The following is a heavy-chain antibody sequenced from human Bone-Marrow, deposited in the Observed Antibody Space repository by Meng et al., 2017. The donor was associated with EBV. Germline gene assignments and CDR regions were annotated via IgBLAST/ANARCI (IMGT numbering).Heavy chain of an antibody. Sequence: GEVTKPGASVKFSCKASGYTFTRYYMHWVRQAPGQGLEWMGIINPSGGSTSYAQKFQGRVTMTRDTSTSTVYMELSSLRSEDTAVYYCARGGTNCSGGSCYPYNWFDPWGQGTLVTVSS. V-gene: IGHV1-46*01. J-gene: IGHJ5*02. CDR3: ARGGTNCSGGSCYPYNWFDP. D-gene: IGHD2-15*01. CDR1: GYTFTRYY. CDR2: INPSGGST.